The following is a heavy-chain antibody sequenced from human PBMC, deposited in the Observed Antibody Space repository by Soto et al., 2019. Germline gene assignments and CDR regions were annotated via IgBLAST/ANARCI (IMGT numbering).Heavy chain of an antibody. V-gene: IGHV1-18*01. D-gene: IGHD6-19*01. CDR1: GYTFTTYG. Sequence: ASVQVSCKPSGYTFTTYGITWLRQAPGQGLEWMGWISAYKCNTNYAKKLQGRVTMTTDPSSSTAYMDLRILRSDVTAVYYCPRVAPRAVALHLYWGQGNLVTAS. CDR3: PRVAPRAVALHLY. J-gene: IGHJ4*02. CDR2: ISAYKCNT.